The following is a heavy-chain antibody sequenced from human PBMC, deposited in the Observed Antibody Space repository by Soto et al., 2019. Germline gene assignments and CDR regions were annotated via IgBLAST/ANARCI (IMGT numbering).Heavy chain of an antibody. V-gene: IGHV3-48*02. CDR2: ISSSSSTI. CDR3: ERGGSYHLANYAFDI. Sequence: EVQLVESGGGLVQPGGSLRLSCAASGFTFSSYSMNWVRQAPGKGLEWVSYISSSSSTIYYADSVKGRFTISRDNAKNSLYLQMNSLRDEDMAVYYCERGGSYHLANYAFDIWGQGTMVTVSS. CDR1: GFTFSSYS. D-gene: IGHD1-26*01. J-gene: IGHJ3*02.